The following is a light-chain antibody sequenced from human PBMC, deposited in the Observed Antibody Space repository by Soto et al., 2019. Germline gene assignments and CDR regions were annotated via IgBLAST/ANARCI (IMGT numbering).Light chain of an antibody. Sequence: QSALTQPASVSGSPGQSITISCTGTSSDVGAYNHVSWYQQHPGKVPKVMIYEVNNRPSGVSKRFSASKSGNTASLTISGLQAEDEATYYCSSFTSGGTWVFGGGTKLTVL. J-gene: IGLJ3*02. CDR2: EVN. CDR1: SSDVGAYNH. V-gene: IGLV2-14*03. CDR3: SSFTSGGTWV.